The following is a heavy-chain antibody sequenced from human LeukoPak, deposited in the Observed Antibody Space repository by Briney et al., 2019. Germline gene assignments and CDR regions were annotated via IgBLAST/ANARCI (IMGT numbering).Heavy chain of an antibody. CDR1: GFTFSSYS. D-gene: IGHD5-12*01. Sequence: GGSLRLSCAASGFTFSSYSMNWVRQAPGKGLEWVSYISSSSSTIYYADSVKGRFTISRDNAKNSLYLQMNSLRAEDTAVYYCARDRQGMDIVAERTDYWGQGTLVTVSS. J-gene: IGHJ4*02. CDR2: ISSSSSTI. CDR3: ARDRQGMDIVAERTDY. V-gene: IGHV3-48*01.